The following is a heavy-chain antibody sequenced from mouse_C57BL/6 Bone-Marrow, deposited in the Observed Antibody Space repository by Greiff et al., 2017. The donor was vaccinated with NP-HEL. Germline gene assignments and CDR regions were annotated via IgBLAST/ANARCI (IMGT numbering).Heavy chain of an antibody. CDR3: GRGIYYYY. V-gene: IGHV5-17*01. CDR2: ISSGSSTN. J-gene: IGHJ2*01. CDR1: GFTFSDYG. Sequence: EVMLVESGGGLVKPGGSLKLSCAASGFTFSDYGMHWVRQAPEKGLEWVAYISSGSSTNYYADTVKGRFTISRDNDKNTLFLQITSLRSEDTAMYYCGRGIYYYYWGQGTTLTVSS.